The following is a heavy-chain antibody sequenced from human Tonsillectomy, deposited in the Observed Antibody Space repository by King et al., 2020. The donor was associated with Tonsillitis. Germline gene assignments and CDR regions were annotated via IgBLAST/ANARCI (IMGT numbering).Heavy chain of an antibody. CDR3: ARDPSLGLFDF. CDR1: GFTFSSFT. J-gene: IGHJ4*02. V-gene: IGHV3-48*04. Sequence: VQLVESGGGLVQPGGSLRLSCAASGFTFSSFTMHWVRQAPGKGLEWISDINTSSSTIYYADSVKGRFTIPRDNAKNSLYLQMNSLRAEDTAVYYCARDPSLGLFDFWGQGTLVTVSS. CDR2: INTSSSTI.